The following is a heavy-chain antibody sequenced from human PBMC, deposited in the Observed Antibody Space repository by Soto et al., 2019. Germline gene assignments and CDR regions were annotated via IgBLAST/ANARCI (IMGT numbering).Heavy chain of an antibody. CDR3: AKPSAYGDFAGSFDS. CDR2: IGGRGGNT. Sequence: EVHLLESGGGLVQRGGSLRLSYVASGFTFNNYAMNWVRQAPGKGLEWVSNIGGRGGNTFYADSMRGRFTISRDNSKNTVYLQMNNLRVDDSATYYCAKPSAYGDFAGSFDSWGQGTLVTVSP. CDR1: GFTFNNYA. V-gene: IGHV3-23*01. J-gene: IGHJ4*02. D-gene: IGHD4-17*01.